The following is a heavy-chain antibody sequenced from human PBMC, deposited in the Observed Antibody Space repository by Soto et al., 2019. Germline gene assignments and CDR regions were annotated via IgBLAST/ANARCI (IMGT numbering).Heavy chain of an antibody. CDR2: IYYSGST. J-gene: IGHJ6*02. D-gene: IGHD3-9*01. Sequence: ASETLSLTCTVSGGSISSYYWSWIRQPPGKGLEWIGYIYYSGSTNYNPSLKSRVTISVDTSKNQFSLKLSSVTAADTAVYYCARGILTGYYNLLSDYGMDVWGQGTTVTVYS. CDR3: ARGILTGYYNLLSDYGMDV. V-gene: IGHV4-59*01. CDR1: GGSISSYY.